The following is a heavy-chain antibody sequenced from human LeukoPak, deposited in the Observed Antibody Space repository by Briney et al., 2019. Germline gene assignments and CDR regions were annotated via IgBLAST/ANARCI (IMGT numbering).Heavy chain of an antibody. D-gene: IGHD3-10*01. CDR3: ARRELWFGHGRWPRRNDAFDI. CDR1: GYTFTGYY. Sequence: ASVKVSCKASGYTFTGYYMHWVRQAPGQGLEWMGWINPNSGGTNYAQRFQGRVTMTRDTSISTAYMELSRLRSDDTAVYYCARRELWFGHGRWPRRNDAFDIWGQGTMVTVSS. V-gene: IGHV1-2*02. CDR2: INPNSGGT. J-gene: IGHJ3*02.